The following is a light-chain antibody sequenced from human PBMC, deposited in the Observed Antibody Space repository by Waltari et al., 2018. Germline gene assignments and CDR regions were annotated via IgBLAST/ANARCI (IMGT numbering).Light chain of an antibody. CDR1: SSDVAGYNY. V-gene: IGLV2-23*02. CDR2: DVS. CDR3: CSYAGSSSVV. Sequence: QSALTQPASLSGSPGQPITLSCTRTSSDVAGYNYVPWYQQHPGKAPKLMIYDVSKRPSGVSNRFSGSKSGNTASLTISGLQAEDEADYYCCSYAGSSSVVFGGGTKLTVL. J-gene: IGLJ2*01.